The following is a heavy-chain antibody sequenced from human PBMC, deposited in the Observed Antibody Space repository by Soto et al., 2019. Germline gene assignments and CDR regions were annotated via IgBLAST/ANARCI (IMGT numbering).Heavy chain of an antibody. V-gene: IGHV1-3*04. CDR2: INTGNGNT. D-gene: IGHD6-13*01. CDR1: GYTFTSYA. CDR3: ARDPGGSIWYGAY. Sequence: ASVKVSCKTSGYTFTSYAMHWVRQAPGQRLEWMGWINTGNGNTRFSQNFQGRVTITRDTSASTAYMELSSLRSEDTAVYYCARDPGGSIWYGAYWGQVTLVTVSS. J-gene: IGHJ4*02.